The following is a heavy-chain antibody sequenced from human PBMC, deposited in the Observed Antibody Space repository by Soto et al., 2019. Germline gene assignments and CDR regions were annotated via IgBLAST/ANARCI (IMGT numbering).Heavy chain of an antibody. Sequence: PGGSLRLSCAASGCTFSYYYMSWIRQAPGKGLNRVSYISSSGSTIYYADSVKGRFTISRDNAKNSLYLQMNSLRAEDTAVYYCARAGTDYYDSSGYSDAFDIWGQGTMVTVSS. V-gene: IGHV3-11*01. CDR2: ISSSGSTI. D-gene: IGHD3-22*01. J-gene: IGHJ3*02. CDR1: GCTFSYYY. CDR3: ARAGTDYYDSSGYSDAFDI.